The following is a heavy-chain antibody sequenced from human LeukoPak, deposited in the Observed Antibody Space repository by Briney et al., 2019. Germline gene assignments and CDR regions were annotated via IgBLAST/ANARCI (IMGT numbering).Heavy chain of an antibody. D-gene: IGHD5-24*01. CDR3: AKDDAWLQFGD. CDR1: GFTFSSYA. V-gene: IGHV3-30*04. CDR2: ISYDGSNK. Sequence: PGGSLRLSCAASGFTFSSYAMHWVRQAPGKGLEWVAVISYDGSNKYYADSVKGRFTISRDNSKGTVYLQMNSLRPEDTAVYYCAKDDAWLQFGDWGRGTLVIVSS. J-gene: IGHJ4*02.